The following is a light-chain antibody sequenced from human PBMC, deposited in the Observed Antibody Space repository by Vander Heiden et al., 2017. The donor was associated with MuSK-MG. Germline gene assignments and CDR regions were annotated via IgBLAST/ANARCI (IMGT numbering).Light chain of an antibody. CDR1: RGDMGGNY. Sequence: NLVLTQPHSVSESPGKPVNISCTADRGDMGGNYVHWYQQRPGSAPTTVIYEDRHRPAGVPERFSGSSDKSSNSASLTISGLRTDDEADYYCQSYSGSSVIFGGGTKLTVL. CDR2: EDR. J-gene: IGLJ2*01. V-gene: IGLV6-57*02. CDR3: QSYSGSSVI.